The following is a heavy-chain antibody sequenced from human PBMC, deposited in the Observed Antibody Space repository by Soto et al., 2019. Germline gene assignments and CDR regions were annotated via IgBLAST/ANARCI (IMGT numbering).Heavy chain of an antibody. CDR3: ARRSLEGGGFWSGYPYWFGP. CDR1: GGSISSSSYY. CDR2: IYYSGST. J-gene: IGHJ5*02. Sequence: QLQLQESGPGLVKPSETLSLTCTVSGGSISSSSYYWGWIRQPPGKGLEGIGSIYYSGSTYYNPSLKSRVTISVDPSKNQFSLKVSSVTAADTAVYYWARRSLEGGGFWSGYPYWFGPWGQGTLVTVSS. V-gene: IGHV4-39*01. D-gene: IGHD3-3*01.